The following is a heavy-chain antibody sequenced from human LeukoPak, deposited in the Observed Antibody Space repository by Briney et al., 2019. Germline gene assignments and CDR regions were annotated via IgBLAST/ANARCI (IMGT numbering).Heavy chain of an antibody. J-gene: IGHJ4*02. CDR2: ISAYNGNT. V-gene: IGHV1-18*01. D-gene: IGHD3-9*01. CDR1: GYTFTSYG. Sequence: ASVKVSCKASGYTFTSYGISWGRQAPGQGVGWVGWISAYNGNTNYAQKLQGRVTMTTDTSTNTAYMELRSLRSDDTAVYYCARISAGYDNEIDYWGQGTLVTVSS. CDR3: ARISAGYDNEIDY.